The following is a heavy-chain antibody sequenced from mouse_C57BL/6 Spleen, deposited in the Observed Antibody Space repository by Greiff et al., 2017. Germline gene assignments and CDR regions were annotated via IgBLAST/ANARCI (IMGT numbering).Heavy chain of an antibody. V-gene: IGHV1-59*01. D-gene: IGHD1-1*01. CDR1: GYTFTSYW. J-gene: IGHJ4*01. CDR3: ASYGDYAMGY. CDR2: IDPSDSYT. Sequence: QVQLQQPGAELVRPGTSVKLSCKASGYTFTSYWMHWVKQRPGQGLAWIGVIDPSDSYTNSNKKFKGKATLTVDTSSSTAYMQLSSLPAEDSAVYYWASYGDYAMGYWGQGTSVTVSA.